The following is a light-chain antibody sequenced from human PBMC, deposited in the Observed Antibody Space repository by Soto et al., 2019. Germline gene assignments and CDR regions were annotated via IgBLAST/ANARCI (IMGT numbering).Light chain of an antibody. J-gene: IGKJ1*01. CDR1: ESINIY. V-gene: IGKV1-39*01. CDR2: AAS. Sequence: DIQMTQSPTSLSASVGDRVSITCRASESINIYLNWYQKKSGEAPKLLIYAASSLQSGVPSRFSGSGAGTGFTLTISSLQPEDFATYYCQQTYSIPGTFGQGTKVEIK. CDR3: QQTYSIPGT.